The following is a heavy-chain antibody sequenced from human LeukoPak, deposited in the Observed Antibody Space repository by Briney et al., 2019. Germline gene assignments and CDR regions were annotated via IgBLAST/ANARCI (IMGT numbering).Heavy chain of an antibody. CDR2: IRSKAYGGTT. CDR3: TRVPEGTMIVVGNPFDY. J-gene: IGHJ4*02. D-gene: IGHD3-22*01. CDR1: GFTFGDYA. Sequence: GGSLRLSCTASGFTFGDYAMSWVRQAPGKGLEWVGFIRSKAYGGTTEYAASVKGRFTISRDDSKSIAYLQVNSLKTEDTAVYYCTRVPEGTMIVVGNPFDYWGQGTLVTVSS. V-gene: IGHV3-49*04.